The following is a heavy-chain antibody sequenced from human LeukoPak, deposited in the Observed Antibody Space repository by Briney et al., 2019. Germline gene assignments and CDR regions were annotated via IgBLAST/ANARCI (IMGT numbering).Heavy chain of an antibody. V-gene: IGHV3-48*03. D-gene: IGHD2-2*01. CDR2: ISSSGSTI. Sequence: QPGGSLRLSCAASGFTFSSYEMNWVRQAPGKGLEWVSYISSSGSTIYYADSVKGRFTISRDNSKNTLYLQMNSLRAEDTAVYYCAKDLLGYCSSTSCSYFDYWGQGTLVTVSS. CDR1: GFTFSSYE. J-gene: IGHJ4*02. CDR3: AKDLLGYCSSTSCSYFDY.